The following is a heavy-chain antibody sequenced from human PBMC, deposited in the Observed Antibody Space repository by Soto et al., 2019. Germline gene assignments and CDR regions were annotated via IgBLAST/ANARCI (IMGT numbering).Heavy chain of an antibody. CDR3: ARLNYYFHY. J-gene: IGHJ4*02. CDR1: GDSITAYY. D-gene: IGHD1-20*01. CDR2: IYHAGNI. Sequence: QVQLQESGPGLVKPSETLSLTCTVSGDSITAYYWIWIRQPPGKGLEWIGYIYHAGNINYNPSLGSRVTMSVDTSTNRFSLKLKSVTAADTAMYYCARLNYYFHYWGQGTLVTVSS. V-gene: IGHV4-59*08.